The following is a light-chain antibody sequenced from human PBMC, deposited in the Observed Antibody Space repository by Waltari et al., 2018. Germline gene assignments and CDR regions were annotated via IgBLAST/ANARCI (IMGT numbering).Light chain of an antibody. CDR1: QSINNW. J-gene: IGKJ4*01. V-gene: IGKV1-5*01. Sequence: DIQMTQSPSTLSASVGDRVTITCRASQSINNWLAWFQQKPGKAPKLLIYDASSLESGVPSRFSGSGSGTEFTLTISSLQPDDFATYYCQQSYSTPPTFGGGTKVEIK. CDR3: QQSYSTPPT. CDR2: DAS.